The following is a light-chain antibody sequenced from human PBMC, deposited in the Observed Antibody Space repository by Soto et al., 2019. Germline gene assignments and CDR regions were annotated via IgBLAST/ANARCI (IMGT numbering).Light chain of an antibody. Sequence: EIVLTQSPGTLSLSPGERATLSCRASQSVSSSYLAWYQQKPGQAPRLLIYGASSRATGIPDRFSGSGSGTDFTLINSRLEPEDFAVYYCQQGRTFGQGTKVEIK. CDR3: QQGRT. J-gene: IGKJ1*01. CDR1: QSVSSSY. CDR2: GAS. V-gene: IGKV3-20*01.